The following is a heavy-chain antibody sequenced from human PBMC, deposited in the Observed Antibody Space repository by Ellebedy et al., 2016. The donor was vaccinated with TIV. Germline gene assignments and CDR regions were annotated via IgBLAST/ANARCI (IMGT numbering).Heavy chain of an antibody. CDR3: ARGAMDV. Sequence: GESLKISCAASGFTFSSYSMNWVRQAPGKGLEWVSYISSSSSTIYYADSVKGRFTISRDNAKNSLYLQMNSLRAEDTAVYYCARGAMDVWGQGTTVTVSS. CDR1: GFTFSSYS. CDR2: ISSSSSTI. J-gene: IGHJ6*02. V-gene: IGHV3-48*01.